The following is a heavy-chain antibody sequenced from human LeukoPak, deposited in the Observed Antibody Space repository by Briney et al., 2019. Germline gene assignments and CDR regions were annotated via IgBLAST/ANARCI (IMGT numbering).Heavy chain of an antibody. CDR1: GLTFSSSW. Sequence: GGSLRLSCAVSGLTFSSSWMDWVRQAPGKGLEWVASINPDGNKKYSADSVKGRFTISRDNAENSLYLQMNSLRVEDTAFYYCARHLAYSRLDYWGQGMLVTVSS. J-gene: IGHJ4*02. D-gene: IGHD5-18*01. CDR3: ARHLAYSRLDY. CDR2: INPDGNKK. V-gene: IGHV3-7*01.